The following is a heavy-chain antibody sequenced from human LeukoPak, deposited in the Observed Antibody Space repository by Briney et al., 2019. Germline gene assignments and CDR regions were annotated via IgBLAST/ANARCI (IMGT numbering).Heavy chain of an antibody. CDR3: ARTYYDILTGYWALYFDY. Sequence: SETLSLTCTVSGGSISSYYWSWIRQPPGKGLEWIGYIYYSGSTNYNPSLKSRVTISVDTSKNQFSLKLSSVTAADTAVYYCARTYYDILTGYWALYFDYWGQGTLVTVSS. J-gene: IGHJ4*02. CDR1: GGSISSYY. V-gene: IGHV4-59*01. CDR2: IYYSGST. D-gene: IGHD3-9*01.